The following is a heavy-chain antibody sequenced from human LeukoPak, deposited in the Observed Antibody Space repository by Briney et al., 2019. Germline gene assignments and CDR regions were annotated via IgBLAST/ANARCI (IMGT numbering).Heavy chain of an antibody. CDR1: GGSISSYY. CDR2: IYYSGST. CDR3: ARDAPWYSSSWYAVDAFDI. V-gene: IGHV4-59*01. J-gene: IGHJ3*02. D-gene: IGHD6-13*01. Sequence: PSETLSLTCTVSGGSISSYYWSWIRQPPGKGLEWIGYIYYSGSTNYNPSLKSRVTISVDTSKNQFSLKLSSVTAADTAVYYCARDAPWYSSSWYAVDAFDIWGQGTMVTVSS.